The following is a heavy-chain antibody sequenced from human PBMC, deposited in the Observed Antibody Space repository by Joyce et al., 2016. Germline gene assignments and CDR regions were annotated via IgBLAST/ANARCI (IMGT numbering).Heavy chain of an antibody. J-gene: IGHJ4*02. CDR3: TTDPRY. CDR1: GLTFRTTW. CDR2: IKSKNDGGTL. V-gene: IGHV3-15*01. Sequence: VQLVESGGGLVQPGESLRLSCGVSGLTFRTTWMSWVRQAPGKGLEWIGRIKSKNDGGTLDYIETVKGRFTLSIDDSTNTVYLQMDSLKIEDTAMYYCTTDPRYWGRGTLVTVSS.